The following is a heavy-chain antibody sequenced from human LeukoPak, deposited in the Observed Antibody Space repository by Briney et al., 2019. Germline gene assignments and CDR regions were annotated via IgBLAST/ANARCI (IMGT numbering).Heavy chain of an antibody. CDR1: GGTFSSYA. J-gene: IGHJ6*03. V-gene: IGHV1-69*05. Sequence: GASVKVSCKASGGTFSSYAISWVRQAPGQGLEWMGGIIPIFGTANYAQKFQGRVTITTDESTSTAYMELSRLRSEDTAVYYCARAAYYGDYGVGYYYYYMDVWGKGTTVTVSS. CDR3: ARAAYYGDYGVGYYYYYMDV. CDR2: IIPIFGTA. D-gene: IGHD4-17*01.